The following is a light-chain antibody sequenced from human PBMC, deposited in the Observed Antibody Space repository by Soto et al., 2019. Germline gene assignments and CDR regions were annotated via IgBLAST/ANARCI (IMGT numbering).Light chain of an antibody. J-gene: IGLJ2*01. CDR1: SSDIGGYKY. CDR2: EVT. CDR3: SSYAGINNLI. V-gene: IGLV2-8*01. Sequence: QAVVTQPPSASGSPGQSVTISCTGTSSDIGGYKYVSWYQHHPGKAPKLLIYEVTKRPSGVPDRFSGSKSGSTASLTVSGLRAEDEGDYYCSSYAGINNLIFGGGTKLTVL.